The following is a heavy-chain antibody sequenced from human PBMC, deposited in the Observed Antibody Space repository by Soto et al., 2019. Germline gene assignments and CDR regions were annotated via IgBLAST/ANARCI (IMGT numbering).Heavy chain of an antibody. V-gene: IGHV1-69*13. CDR2: IIPIFGTA. J-gene: IGHJ3*02. CDR3: AGRLYDILTGYSQVPLFDT. CDR1: GGTFSSYA. Sequence: SVKVSCKASGGTFSSYAISWVRQAPGQGLEWMGGIIPIFGTANYAQKFQGRVTITADESTSTAYMELSSLRSEDTAVYYCAGRLYDILTGYSQVPLFDTWGQGTMVTVSS. D-gene: IGHD3-9*01.